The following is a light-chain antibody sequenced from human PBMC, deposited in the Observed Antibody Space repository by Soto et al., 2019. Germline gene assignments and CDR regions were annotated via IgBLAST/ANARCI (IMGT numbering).Light chain of an antibody. CDR2: GAS. J-gene: IGKJ1*01. V-gene: IGKV3-15*01. Sequence: EIVMTQALATLSVSRGGRATLSWRASQSVSSNLAWYQQKPGQAPRLLIYGASTRATGIPARFSGSGSGTEFTLTIRGLQSEDFAVYYWQQYHNRARGTFAQGTKVDIK. CDR1: QSVSSN. CDR3: QQYHNRARGT.